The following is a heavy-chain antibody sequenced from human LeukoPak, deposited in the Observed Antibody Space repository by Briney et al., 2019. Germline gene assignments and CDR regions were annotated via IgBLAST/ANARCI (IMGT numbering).Heavy chain of an antibody. D-gene: IGHD4-17*01. Sequence: SETLSLTCAVYGGSFSGSTWSWIGQPPGKGLGWMGEINHSGSTNYNPSLKSRVTISVDTSKNQFSLKLSSVTAADTAVYYCATSSYDYGSWFDPWGQGTLVTVSS. CDR1: GGSFSGST. CDR3: ATSSYDYGSWFDP. CDR2: INHSGST. J-gene: IGHJ5*02. V-gene: IGHV4-34*01.